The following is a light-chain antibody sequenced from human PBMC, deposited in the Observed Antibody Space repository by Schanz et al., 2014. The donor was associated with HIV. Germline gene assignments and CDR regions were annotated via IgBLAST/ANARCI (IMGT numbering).Light chain of an antibody. CDR3: AAWDDTLSGPV. CDR1: TSSIKTNT. J-gene: IGLJ2*01. CDR2: ANN. Sequence: QSVLTQPPSASGTPGQRVTISCSGSTSSIKTNTVNWFQQLPGTAPKLLIQANNQRPSGVPDRFSGSKSGTSASLAISGLRSEDEADYHCAAWDDTLSGPVFGGGTKLTVL. V-gene: IGLV1-44*01.